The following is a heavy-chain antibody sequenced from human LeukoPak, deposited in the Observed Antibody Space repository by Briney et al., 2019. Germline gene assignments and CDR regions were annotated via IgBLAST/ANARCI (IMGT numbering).Heavy chain of an antibody. J-gene: IGHJ4*02. Sequence: SQTLSLTCAVSGGSISSGGYSWSWLRQPPGKGLEWIGYIYYSGITYYIASLKSRVTISVDTSKNQFSLKLSSVTAADTAVYYCARVLPPTAIDYWGQGTLVTVSS. V-gene: IGHV4-31*11. CDR1: GGSISSGGYS. CDR2: IYYSGIT. CDR3: ARVLPPTAIDY. D-gene: IGHD2/OR15-2a*01.